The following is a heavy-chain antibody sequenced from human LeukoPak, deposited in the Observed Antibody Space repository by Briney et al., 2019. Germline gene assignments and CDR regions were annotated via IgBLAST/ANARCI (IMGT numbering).Heavy chain of an antibody. V-gene: IGHV3-11*04. Sequence: PGGSLRLSCAASGFTFSDYYMSWIRQAPGKGLEWVSYISSGGSTIYYADSVKGRFTISRDNAKNSLYLQMNSLRAEDTAVYYCARAVLRFSSFDIWGQGTMVTVSS. CDR1: GFTFSDYY. CDR2: ISSGGSTI. J-gene: IGHJ3*02. D-gene: IGHD3-3*01. CDR3: ARAVLRFSSFDI.